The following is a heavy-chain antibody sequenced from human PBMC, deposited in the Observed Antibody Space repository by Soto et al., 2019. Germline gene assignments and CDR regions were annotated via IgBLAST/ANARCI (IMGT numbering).Heavy chain of an antibody. J-gene: IGHJ4*02. CDR1: GFTFSSHW. V-gene: IGHV3-74*03. CDR3: VDTFSLAY. CDR2: INNDGSST. D-gene: IGHD5-18*01. Sequence: PGGALRLSCADSGFTFSSHWMHWVRQPPGKGLLWVAHINNDGSSTAYADSVKGRFTISRDNAKNTVYLQMNSLRAEDTGLYYCVDTFSLAYWGQGIVVTVSS.